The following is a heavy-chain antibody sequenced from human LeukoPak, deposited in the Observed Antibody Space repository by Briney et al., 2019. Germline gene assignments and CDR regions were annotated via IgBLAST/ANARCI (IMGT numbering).Heavy chain of an antibody. D-gene: IGHD1-26*01. J-gene: IGHJ4*02. CDR1: GFTFSNYA. V-gene: IGHV3-23*01. Sequence: GGSLRLSCAASGFTFSNYAMTWVRQAPGKGREVVSGISGSGGSTYYADYVKGRFTIPRDNSKNTLYLQMNSLRAEDTAVYYCAKDRGGNYLFYLDYWGQGTLVTVSS. CDR2: ISGSGGST. CDR3: AKDRGGNYLFYLDY.